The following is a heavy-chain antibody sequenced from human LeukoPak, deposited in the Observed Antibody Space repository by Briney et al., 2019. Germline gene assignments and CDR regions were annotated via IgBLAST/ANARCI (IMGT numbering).Heavy chain of an antibody. CDR3: ARRKADMINDAFDI. Sequence: ASVKVSCKASGGTLSSYAISWVRQAPGQGLEWKGGIIPIFGIANYAQKFQGRVTITTDESTSTAYMELSSLRSEDTAVYYCARRKADMINDAFDIWGQGTMVTVSS. CDR2: IIPIFGIA. J-gene: IGHJ3*02. D-gene: IGHD3-22*01. CDR1: GGTLSSYA. V-gene: IGHV1-69*05.